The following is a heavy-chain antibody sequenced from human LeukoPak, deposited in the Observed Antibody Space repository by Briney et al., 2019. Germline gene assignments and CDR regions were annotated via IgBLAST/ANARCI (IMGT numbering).Heavy chain of an antibody. CDR1: GFTFDDYG. CDR3: ARDREEWLSWFDP. CDR2: INWNGGST. J-gene: IGHJ5*02. Sequence: GGSLRLSCAASGFTFDDYGMSWVRQAPGKGLEWVSGINWNGGSTGYADSVKGRFTISRDDAKNSLYLQMNSLRAEDTALYHCARDREEWLSWFDPWGQGTLVTVSS. D-gene: IGHD3-3*01. V-gene: IGHV3-20*01.